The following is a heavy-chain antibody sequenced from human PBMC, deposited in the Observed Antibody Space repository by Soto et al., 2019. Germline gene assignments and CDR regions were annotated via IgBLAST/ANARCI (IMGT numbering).Heavy chain of an antibody. J-gene: IGHJ6*02. CDR1: GYKVSTWHNFTSYW. CDR2: IYPGDSDT. Sequence: GESLKISCMGSGYKVSTWHNFTSYWIAWVRQMPGEGLEWMGIIYPGDSDTKYSPSFQGQVTISADKSNSTAYLQWSSLKASDTAMYYCARSGDYYYYYGMDVWGQGTTVTVSS. CDR3: ARSGDYYYYYGMDV. V-gene: IGHV5-51*01. D-gene: IGHD4-17*01.